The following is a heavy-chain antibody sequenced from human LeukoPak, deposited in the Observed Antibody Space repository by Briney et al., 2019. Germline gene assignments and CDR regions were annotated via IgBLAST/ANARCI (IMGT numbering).Heavy chain of an antibody. CDR3: ARQVGATLYFDY. J-gene: IGHJ4*02. Sequence: GESLKISCKGSAYTFTSYCIGWVRHMAGKGLEWMGTIQPDDSATRYSSSFQGQVTISADKSISTAYLQWSSLKASDTAMYYCARQVGATLYFDYWGQGTLVTVSS. D-gene: IGHD1-26*01. CDR2: IQPDDSAT. CDR1: AYTFTSYC. V-gene: IGHV5-51*01.